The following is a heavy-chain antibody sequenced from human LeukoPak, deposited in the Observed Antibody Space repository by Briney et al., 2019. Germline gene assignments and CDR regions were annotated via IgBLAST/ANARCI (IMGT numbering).Heavy chain of an antibody. CDR3: ARVLGAGINDYYYYGMDV. D-gene: IGHD6-19*01. CDR2: IGTAGDT. V-gene: IGHV3-13*01. Sequence: PGGSLRLSCAASGFTFSSYDMHWVRQATGKGLEWVSAIGTAGDTYYPGSVKGRFTISRENAKNSLYLQMNSLRAGDTAVYYCARVLGAGINDYYYYGMDVWGQGTTVTVSS. J-gene: IGHJ6*02. CDR1: GFTFSSYD.